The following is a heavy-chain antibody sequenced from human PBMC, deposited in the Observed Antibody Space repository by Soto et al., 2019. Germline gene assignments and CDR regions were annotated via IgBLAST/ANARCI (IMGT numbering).Heavy chain of an antibody. V-gene: IGHV4-4*02. D-gene: IGHD2-8*01. Sequence: SETLSLTCAVSGGSLSSSSWWSWVRQPPGKTLEWLGEIFYSGSTKYNPSLNSRVTISADQSKNNFSLRLSSVAAADTAVYYCVHHGGVPYYHDFWGQGMLVTVSS. J-gene: IGHJ4*02. CDR3: VHHGGVPYYHDF. CDR1: GGSLSSSSW. CDR2: IFYSGST.